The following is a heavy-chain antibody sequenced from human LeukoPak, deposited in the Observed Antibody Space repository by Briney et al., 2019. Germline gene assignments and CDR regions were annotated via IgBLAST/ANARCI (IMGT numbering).Heavy chain of an antibody. Sequence: PGRSLRLSCAASGFTFSSYAMHWVRQAPGKGLEWVAVISYDGSNKYYADSVKGRFTISRDNSKNTLYLQMNRLRAEDTAVYYCARREVTRAYYDILTGYYSSSYYYGMDVWGQGTTVTVSS. CDR2: ISYDGSNK. D-gene: IGHD3-9*01. V-gene: IGHV3-30-3*01. CDR3: ARREVTRAYYDILTGYYSSSYYYGMDV. J-gene: IGHJ6*02. CDR1: GFTFSSYA.